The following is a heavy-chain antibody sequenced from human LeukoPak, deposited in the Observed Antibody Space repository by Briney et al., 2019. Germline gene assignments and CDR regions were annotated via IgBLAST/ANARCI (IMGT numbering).Heavy chain of an antibody. D-gene: IGHD2-15*01. J-gene: IGHJ3*02. CDR3: ARKDRASVWAFDI. CDR2: IWYDGSSK. CDR1: GFTFSNYG. Sequence: PGGSLSLSCAASGFTFSNYGMHWVRQAPGKGLEWVAFIWYDGSSKYYGDSVKGRFTISRDNSKNTLYLQMNSLRAEDTAVNYCARKDRASVWAFDIWGQGTMVTVSS. V-gene: IGHV3-33*01.